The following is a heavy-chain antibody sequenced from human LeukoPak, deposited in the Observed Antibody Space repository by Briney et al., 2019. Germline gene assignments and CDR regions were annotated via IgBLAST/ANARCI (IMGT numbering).Heavy chain of an antibody. Sequence: SETLSLTCTVSGGSISSSTYYWGWLRQPPGKGLEWIGSIYYSGSTYYNPSLKSRVTISVDTSKNQFSLKLSSVAAADTAVYYCASHDILTAGYFDYWGQGTLVTVSS. CDR3: ASHDILTAGYFDY. D-gene: IGHD3-9*01. V-gene: IGHV4-39*07. CDR2: IYYSGST. J-gene: IGHJ4*02. CDR1: GGSISSSTYY.